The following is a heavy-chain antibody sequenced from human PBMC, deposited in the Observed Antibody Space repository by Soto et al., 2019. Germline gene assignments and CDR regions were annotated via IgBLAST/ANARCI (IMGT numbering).Heavy chain of an antibody. CDR3: ARVVTVVKSSHYGYVDL. Sequence: QVQLVQSGAEVKKPGSSVKVSCKASGGTFSSYAISWVRQAPGQGLEWMGGIIPIFGTANYAQKFQGIVKIPADESTSTAYMELSILRSEDTALYYCARVVTVVKSSHYGYVDLWGRGTLVTVSS. V-gene: IGHV1-69*12. CDR1: GGTFSSYA. D-gene: IGHD2-15*01. CDR2: IIPIFGTA. J-gene: IGHJ2*01.